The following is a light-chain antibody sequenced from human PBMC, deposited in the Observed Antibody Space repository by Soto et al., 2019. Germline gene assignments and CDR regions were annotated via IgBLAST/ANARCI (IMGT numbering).Light chain of an antibody. Sequence: QSALTQPASVSGSPGQSITISCTGSSSDVGGYKYVSWYQQHPGKAPKLMIYEVSNRPSGVSNRFSGSKSGNTASLTVSGLQAEDEADYYCISYTSTSALVFGSGTKVTVL. J-gene: IGLJ1*01. CDR2: EVS. CDR3: ISYTSTSALV. V-gene: IGLV2-14*01. CDR1: SSDVGGYKY.